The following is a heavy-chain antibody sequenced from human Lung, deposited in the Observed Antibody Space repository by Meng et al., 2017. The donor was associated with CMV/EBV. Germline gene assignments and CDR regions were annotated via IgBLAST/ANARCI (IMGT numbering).Heavy chain of an antibody. Sequence: SCAASGFTFSADTMNLVRQAPGKGLEWFSGKSPSGGSKYYADFVKGRFTITRDNPKNTLSLQMNSLRAEDTAVDYCARRGGGSGGSPYYGMDVWGQGXTVTVSS. V-gene: IGHV3-23*01. CDR2: KSPSGGSK. D-gene: IGHD2-15*01. J-gene: IGHJ6*02. CDR3: ARRGGGSGGSPYYGMDV. CDR1: GFTFSADT.